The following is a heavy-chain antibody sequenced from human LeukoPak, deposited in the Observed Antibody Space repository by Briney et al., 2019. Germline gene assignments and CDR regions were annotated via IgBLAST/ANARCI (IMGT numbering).Heavy chain of an antibody. Sequence: PGGSLRLSCVVSGFPFSNNPMNWVRQAPGKGLEWVSYISTAITTIYYAESVKGRFTISRDNAKNSLYLQMNSLRVEDTAVYYCARDGGKGYEIDYWGQGTLVTVSS. V-gene: IGHV3-48*01. CDR3: ARDGGKGYEIDY. D-gene: IGHD2-2*01. CDR2: ISTAITTI. J-gene: IGHJ4*02. CDR1: GFPFSNNP.